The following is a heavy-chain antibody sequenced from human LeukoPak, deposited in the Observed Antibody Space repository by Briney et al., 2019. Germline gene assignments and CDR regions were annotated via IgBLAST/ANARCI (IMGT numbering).Heavy chain of an antibody. V-gene: IGHV4-61*05. CDR3: ARVSAVSAPPSIDY. D-gene: IGHD3-16*02. CDR2: IYYTGST. CDR1: GGSISSSSYY. J-gene: IGHJ4*02. Sequence: SETLSLTCTVSGGSISSSSYYWGWIRQPPGKGLEWIGYIYYTGSTNYNPSLKSRVTISVDTSKNQFSLKLSSVTAADTAVYYCARVSAVSAPPSIDYWGQGTLVTVSS.